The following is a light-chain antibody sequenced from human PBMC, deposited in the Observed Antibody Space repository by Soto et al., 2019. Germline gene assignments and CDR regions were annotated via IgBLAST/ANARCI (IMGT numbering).Light chain of an antibody. V-gene: IGKV3-20*01. J-gene: IGKJ4*01. CDR1: QTVSSSF. CDR3: QRYGSSPA. Sequence: EIVLTQSPDTLSLSPGARATLSCRASQTVSSSFLARYQQKPGQATRLLIYGASSRATGIPDMVSGSGSGTDFTLTSSRLEPEDFVVYYCQRYGSSPAFGGGTKVEIK. CDR2: GAS.